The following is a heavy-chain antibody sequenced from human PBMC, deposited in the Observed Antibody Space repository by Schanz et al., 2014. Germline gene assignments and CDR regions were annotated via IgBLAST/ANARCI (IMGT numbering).Heavy chain of an antibody. J-gene: IGHJ4*02. D-gene: IGHD3-3*01. CDR2: IDADGNST. V-gene: IGHV3-74*02. CDR1: GFTFGSYA. CDR3: ARPIYDLWSGSFDY. Sequence: EVQLVESGGGLVQPGGSLRLSCVGSGFTFGSYAMNWVRQAPGKGLEWVSRIDADGNSTSYADSVKGRFTISRDNAKNTLYLQLNSLRAEDTAVYYCARPIYDLWSGSFDYWGQGTLVTVSS.